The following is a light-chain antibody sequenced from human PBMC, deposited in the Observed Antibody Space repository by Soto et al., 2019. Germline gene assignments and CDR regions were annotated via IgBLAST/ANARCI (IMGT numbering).Light chain of an antibody. J-gene: IGLJ1*01. CDR2: DVT. CDR1: SSDIGSYNY. Sequence: QSVLTQPASVSGSPGQSITISCTRTSSDIGSYNYVSWYQQHPGKAPKLIIYDVTNRPAGISSRFSASKSGDTASLTISVLQADDEADYFCSSYKSTSTPYVFGTGTKVTVL. V-gene: IGLV2-14*03. CDR3: SSYKSTSTPYV.